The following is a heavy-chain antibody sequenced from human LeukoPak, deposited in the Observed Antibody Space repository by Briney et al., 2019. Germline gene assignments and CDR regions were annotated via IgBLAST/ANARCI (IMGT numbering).Heavy chain of an antibody. D-gene: IGHD3-16*02. V-gene: IGHV3-23*01. J-gene: IGHJ4*02. CDR3: AKGAFGGVIAPIGY. CDR2: ISDGGGRI. Sequence: GGSLRLSCAAPGFTFSSYAMSWVRQAPGKGLEWVSIISDGGGRIYYADSVKGRFTISRDNSKNTLFLQMNSLRAEDTAVYYCAKGAFGGVIAPIGYWGQGTLVTVSS. CDR1: GFTFSSYA.